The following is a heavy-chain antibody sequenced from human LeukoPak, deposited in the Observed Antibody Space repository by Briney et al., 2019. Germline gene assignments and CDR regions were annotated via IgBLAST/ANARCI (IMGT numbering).Heavy chain of an antibody. D-gene: IGHD4-23*01. CDR2: IRHDGSNK. J-gene: IGHJ4*02. V-gene: IGHV3-30*02. Sequence: GGSLRLSCAASGFTFSTYGMHWVRLAPGRGLDWVAFIRHDGSNKYYADSVKGRFTISRDNSKNTLYLQMNSLRAEDTAVYYCAKDHDYGGNPDWGQGTLVTVSS. CDR1: GFTFSTYG. CDR3: AKDHDYGGNPD.